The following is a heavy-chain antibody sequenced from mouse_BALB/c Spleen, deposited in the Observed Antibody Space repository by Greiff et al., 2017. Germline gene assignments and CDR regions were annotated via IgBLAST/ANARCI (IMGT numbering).Heavy chain of an antibody. Sequence: EVQLQESGPELVKPGASVKMSCKASGYTFTSYVMHWVKQKPGQGLEWIGYINPYNDGTKYNEKFKGKATLTSDKSSSTAYMELSSLTSEDSAVYYCARGDGYDRGSWFAYWGQGTLVTVSA. CDR2: INPYNDGT. V-gene: IGHV1-14*01. CDR3: ARGDGYDRGSWFAY. J-gene: IGHJ3*01. D-gene: IGHD2-2*01. CDR1: GYTFTSYV.